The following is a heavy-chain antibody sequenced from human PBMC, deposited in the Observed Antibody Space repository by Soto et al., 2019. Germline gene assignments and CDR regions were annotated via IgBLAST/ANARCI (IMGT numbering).Heavy chain of an antibody. CDR2: IYSDGRT. J-gene: IGHJ5*02. CDR3: ARVYHSGSYFADH. CDR1: ELSVSSNY. Sequence: VGSLRLSCVTSELSVSSNYMSWFRRAPGKGLEWVSIIYSDGRTNDANSVKGRFTISRDDYKNTLYLQMNSLRAEDTAVYYCARVYHSGSYFADHWGQGTQVTVSS. V-gene: IGHV3-53*01. D-gene: IGHD3-10*01.